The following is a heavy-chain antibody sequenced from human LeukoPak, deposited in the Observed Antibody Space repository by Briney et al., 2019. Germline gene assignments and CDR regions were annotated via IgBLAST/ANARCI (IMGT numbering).Heavy chain of an antibody. J-gene: IGHJ4*02. V-gene: IGHV4-31*03. Sequence: SETLSLTCTVSGGSISSGGYYWSWIRQHPGKGLEWIGEINHSGSTNYNPSLKSRVTISVDTSKNQFSLKLSSVTAADTAVYYCARAPEPATAIPFDYWGQGTLVTVSS. D-gene: IGHD2-2*02. CDR2: INHSGST. CDR3: ARAPEPATAIPFDY. CDR1: GGSISSGGYY.